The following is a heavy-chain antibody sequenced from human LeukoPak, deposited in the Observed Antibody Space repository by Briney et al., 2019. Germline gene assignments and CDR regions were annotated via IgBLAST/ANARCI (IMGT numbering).Heavy chain of an antibody. CDR2: ISAYNGNT. CDR1: GYTFTSYG. D-gene: IGHD2-15*01. Sequence: ASVKVSCKASGYTFTSYGISWVRQAPGQGLEWMGWISAYNGNTNYAQKLQGRVTMTTDTSTSTAYMELRSLRSDDTAVYYCARLSCSGGSCYSVGGDYWGQGTLATVSS. J-gene: IGHJ4*02. CDR3: ARLSCSGGSCYSVGGDY. V-gene: IGHV1-18*01.